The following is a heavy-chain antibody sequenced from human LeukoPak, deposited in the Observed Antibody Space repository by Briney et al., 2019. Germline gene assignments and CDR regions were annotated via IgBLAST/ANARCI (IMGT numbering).Heavy chain of an antibody. Sequence: PGGSLRLSCAASGFTFSSYAMSWVRQAPGKGLEWVANIKQDGSEKYYVDSVKGRFTISRDNAKNSLYLQMNSLRAEDAAVYYCARDLGHGDYYYYMDVWAKGTTVTVSS. CDR1: GFTFSSYA. J-gene: IGHJ6*03. CDR2: IKQDGSEK. V-gene: IGHV3-7*01. D-gene: IGHD3-16*01. CDR3: ARDLGHGDYYYYMDV.